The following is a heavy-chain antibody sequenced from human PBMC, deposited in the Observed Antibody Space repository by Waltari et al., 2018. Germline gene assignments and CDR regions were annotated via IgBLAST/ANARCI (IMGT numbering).Heavy chain of an antibody. J-gene: IGHJ4*02. D-gene: IGHD6-25*01. CDR2: INTDGSIT. CDR1: GFTFSNYW. Sequence: QLVESGGGLVQPGGSLILSCAAYGFTFSNYWMHWVRQARGKGLVSVSHINTDGSITNYADSVKGRFTISRDNAKNTLFLQMNSLRAEDTAVYYCVLYSSEFLGDCWGQGTLVTVSS. CDR3: VLYSSEFLGDC. V-gene: IGHV3-74*01.